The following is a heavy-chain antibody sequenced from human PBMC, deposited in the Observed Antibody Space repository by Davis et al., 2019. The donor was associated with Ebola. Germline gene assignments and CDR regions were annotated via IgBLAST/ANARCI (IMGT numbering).Heavy chain of an antibody. D-gene: IGHD4-23*01. Sequence: GESLKISCAASGFTFSDYWMTWVRQAPGKGPEWVANIKLDGSEKYYVDSVKGRFLISRDNAESSLHLQMNSLRAEDTAMYYCARCKGWERTPYYFDTWGQGTLVTVSS. V-gene: IGHV3-7*01. CDR2: IKLDGSEK. CDR1: GFTFSDYW. CDR3: ARCKGWERTPYYFDT. J-gene: IGHJ4*02.